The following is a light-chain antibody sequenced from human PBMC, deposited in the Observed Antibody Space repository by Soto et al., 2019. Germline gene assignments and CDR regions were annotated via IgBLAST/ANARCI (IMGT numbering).Light chain of an antibody. J-gene: IGKJ1*01. V-gene: IGKV3-20*01. CDR1: ETVSSNY. CDR2: SAS. CDR3: QQYDGSPRT. Sequence: EIVLTQSPGTLSLSPGARAPLSCRASETVSSNYLAWYQQKPGQAPRLLIYSASTRATGIPDRFSGSGSGADFTLTISRLEPEDFAVYYCQQYDGSPRTFGQGTKVDIK.